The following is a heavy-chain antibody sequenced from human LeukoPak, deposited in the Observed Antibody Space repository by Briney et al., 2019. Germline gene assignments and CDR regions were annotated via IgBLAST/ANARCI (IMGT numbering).Heavy chain of an antibody. Sequence: PSETLSLTCTVSGGSISSYYWSWIRQPPGKGLEWIGYIYYSESTNYNPSLKSRVTISVDTSKNQFSLKLSSVTAADTAVYYCARDTNEGNDYWGQGTLVTVSS. J-gene: IGHJ4*02. D-gene: IGHD4-23*01. CDR2: IYYSEST. V-gene: IGHV4-59*01. CDR3: ARDTNEGNDY. CDR1: GGSISSYY.